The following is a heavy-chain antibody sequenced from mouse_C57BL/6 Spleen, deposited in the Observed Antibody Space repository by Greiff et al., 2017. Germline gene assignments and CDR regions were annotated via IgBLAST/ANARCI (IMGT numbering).Heavy chain of an antibody. V-gene: IGHV1-15*01. D-gene: IGHD1-1*01. CDR3: TRQAYYYGSSNYFDY. J-gene: IGHJ2*01. Sequence: QVQLKESGAELVRPGASVTLSCKASGYTFTDYEMHWVKQTPVHGLEWIGAIDPETGGTAYNQKFKGKAILTADKSSSTAYMELCSLTSEDSAVYYCTRQAYYYGSSNYFDYWGQGTTLTVSS. CDR1: GYTFTDYE. CDR2: IDPETGGT.